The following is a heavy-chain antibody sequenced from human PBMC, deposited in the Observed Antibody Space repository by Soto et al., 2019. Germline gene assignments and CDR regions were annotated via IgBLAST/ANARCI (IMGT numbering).Heavy chain of an antibody. CDR1: GFSLATRGVG. D-gene: IGHD3-16*01. CDR3: AHMIITYGGTVGLNAFDV. J-gene: IGHJ3*01. CDR2: IYWAGYQ. Sequence: QITLKESGPTLVEPTETLTLTCTFSGFSLATRGVGVGWIRQPPGKALEWLAIIYWAGYQYYRPSPETRLAIMKDTSTNVVVLTMTALDPMDSATYYCAHMIITYGGTVGLNAFDVLGQGTMVTVSS. V-gene: IGHV2-5*02.